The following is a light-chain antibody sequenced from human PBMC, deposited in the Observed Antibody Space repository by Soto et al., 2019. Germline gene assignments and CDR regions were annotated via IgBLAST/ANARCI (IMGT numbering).Light chain of an antibody. CDR2: GNS. V-gene: IGLV1-40*01. CDR1: SSSIGAGYD. CDR3: QSDDSTLSGSYV. Sequence: QSVLTQPPSVSGAPGQRVTISCTGSSSSIGAGYDVHWYQQRPGTAPKLLIFGNSNRPSGVPDRFSGSKSGTSASLTITGLQAEDEGDYYCQSDDSTLSGSYVFGSGTKLTVL. J-gene: IGLJ1*01.